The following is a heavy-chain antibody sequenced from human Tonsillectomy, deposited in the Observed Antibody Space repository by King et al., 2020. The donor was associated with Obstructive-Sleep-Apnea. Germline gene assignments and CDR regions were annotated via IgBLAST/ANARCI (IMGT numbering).Heavy chain of an antibody. Sequence: QLQESGPGLVKPSETLSLTCNISGGSINNYYWNWVRQPPGKGLEWIGYIYYSGSTSYNPSLKSRVPISVDRPKNQFSLNVSSVTAADTAVYYCARLLSLVRGVTRHWYFDLWGRGTLVTVSS. CDR3: ARLLSLVRGVTRHWYFDL. V-gene: IGHV4-59*08. CDR2: IYYSGST. J-gene: IGHJ2*01. D-gene: IGHD3-10*01. CDR1: GGSINNYY.